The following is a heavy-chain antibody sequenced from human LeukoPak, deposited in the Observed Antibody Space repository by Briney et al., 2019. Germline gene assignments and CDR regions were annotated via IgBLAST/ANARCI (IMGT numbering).Heavy chain of an antibody. D-gene: IGHD2-8*01. CDR3: ARHGHCTNGVCYSNYYYHMDV. V-gene: IGHV5-51*01. Sequence: GESLKISCKGSGYSFASSWIGWVRQMPGKGLEWMGSIYPDDSDTSYSPSFEGQITISVDKSISTAYLQWSSLKASDTAVYYCARHGHCTNGVCYSNYYYHMDVWGKGTRSPSP. CDR2: IYPDDSDT. J-gene: IGHJ6*03. CDR1: GYSFASSW.